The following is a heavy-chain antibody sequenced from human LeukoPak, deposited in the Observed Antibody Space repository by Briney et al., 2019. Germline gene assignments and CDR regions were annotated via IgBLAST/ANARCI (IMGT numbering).Heavy chain of an antibody. J-gene: IGHJ4*02. Sequence: GASVKVSCEASGYTFTDYFIHWVRQAPGQGPEGVGRMNGNSGVTMYAQTLQDRVTMTRDTSISTAYMELSRLTSDDTAVYYCARDLSSTSNWEFDYWGQGTLVTVSS. CDR3: ARDLSSTSNWEFDY. CDR2: MNGNSGVT. D-gene: IGHD7-27*01. V-gene: IGHV1-2*06. CDR1: GYTFTDYF.